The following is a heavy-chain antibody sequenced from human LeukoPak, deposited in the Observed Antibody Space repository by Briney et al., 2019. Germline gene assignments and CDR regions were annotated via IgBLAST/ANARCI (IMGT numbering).Heavy chain of an antibody. J-gene: IGHJ6*03. V-gene: IGHV1-18*01. CDR2: ISAYNGNT. D-gene: IGHD3-16*01. CDR1: GYTFTSYG. CDR3: ARAPIWGGMVTYYYMDV. Sequence: ASVKVSCKASGYTFTSYGISWVRQAPGQGLEWMGWISAYNGNTNYAQKLQGRVTMTTDTSTSTAYMELSSLRSEDTAVYYCARAPIWGGMVTYYYMDVWGKGTTVTISS.